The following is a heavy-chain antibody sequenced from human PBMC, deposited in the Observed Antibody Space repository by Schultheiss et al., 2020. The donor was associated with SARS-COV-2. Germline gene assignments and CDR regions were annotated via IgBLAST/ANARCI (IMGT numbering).Heavy chain of an antibody. Sequence: ASVKVSCRASGYTFTNYGISWVRQAPGLGLEWMGWISVFNGNTNYAQMFQDRVIMTTDASTSTAYMELRSLRSDDTAVYYCARDRGSSWYHYRFDYWGQGTLVTVSS. J-gene: IGHJ4*02. CDR3: ARDRGSSWYHYRFDY. D-gene: IGHD6-13*01. CDR2: ISVFNGNT. CDR1: GYTFTNYG. V-gene: IGHV1-18*01.